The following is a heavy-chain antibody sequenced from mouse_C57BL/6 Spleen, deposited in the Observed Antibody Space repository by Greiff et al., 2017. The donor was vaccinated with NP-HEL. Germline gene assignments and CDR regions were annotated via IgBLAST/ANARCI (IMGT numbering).Heavy chain of an antibody. CDR3: AKSAQATEGAMDY. CDR2: INPNNGGT. Sequence: EVQLQQSGPELVKPGASVKMSCKASGYTFTDYNMHWVKQSHGKGLEWIGYINPNNGGTSYNQKFKSKATLTVNKSSSTAYMVLRSLTSEDSAVYYCAKSAQATEGAMDYWGQGTSVTVSS. V-gene: IGHV1-22*01. J-gene: IGHJ4*01. CDR1: GYTFTDYN. D-gene: IGHD3-2*02.